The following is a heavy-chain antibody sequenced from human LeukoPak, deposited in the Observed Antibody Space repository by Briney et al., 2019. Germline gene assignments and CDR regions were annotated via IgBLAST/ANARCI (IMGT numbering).Heavy chain of an antibody. CDR3: ARHLAAAGLDY. V-gene: IGHV5-51*01. CDR1: GYSFTSYW. Sequence: GESLKIPCKGSGYSFTSYWIGWVRQMPGKGLEWMGIIYPGDSDTRYSPSFQGQVTISAGKSISTAYLQWSSLKASDTAMYYCARHLAAAGLDYWGQGTLVTVSS. D-gene: IGHD6-13*01. J-gene: IGHJ4*02. CDR2: IYPGDSDT.